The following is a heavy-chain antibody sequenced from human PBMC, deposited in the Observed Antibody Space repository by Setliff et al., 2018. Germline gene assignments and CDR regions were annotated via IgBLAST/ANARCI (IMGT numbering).Heavy chain of an antibody. D-gene: IGHD2-21*01. V-gene: IGHV7-4-1*01. CDR2: INTKTATP. Sequence: ASVKVSCKVSGYTISSYPLNWVRQAPGQGLEWMGWINTKTATPSYAQGFTGRFVFSLDTSASTAHLQIDSLTSEDTAVYYCARDLPTEYETIRDTFDVWGQGTKVT. J-gene: IGHJ3*01. CDR1: GYTISSYP. CDR3: ARDLPTEYETIRDTFDV.